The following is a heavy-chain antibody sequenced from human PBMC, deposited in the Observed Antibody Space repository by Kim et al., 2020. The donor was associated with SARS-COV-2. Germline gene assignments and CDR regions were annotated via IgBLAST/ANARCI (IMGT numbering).Heavy chain of an antibody. J-gene: IGHJ4*02. Sequence: NYSPSFQGHVTISADKSISTAYLQWSSLKASDTAMYYCARHRVVRGEFDYWGQGTLVTVSS. V-gene: IGHV5-10-1*01. CDR3: ARHRVVRGEFDY. D-gene: IGHD3-10*01.